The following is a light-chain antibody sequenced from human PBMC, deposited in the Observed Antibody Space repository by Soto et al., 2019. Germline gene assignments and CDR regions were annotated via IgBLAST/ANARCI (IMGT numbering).Light chain of an antibody. Sequence: QSVLTQPPSGSGAPGQRVTISCTGSNSNIGAGYDVQWYQQVPGTAPKLLIYVSTNRPSGVPDRFSASKSGTSASLASTGRQAEDEADYYCQSYDSSLSAVVFGGGTKLTVL. CDR1: NSNIGAGYD. CDR3: QSYDSSLSAVV. J-gene: IGLJ2*01. V-gene: IGLV1-40*01. CDR2: VST.